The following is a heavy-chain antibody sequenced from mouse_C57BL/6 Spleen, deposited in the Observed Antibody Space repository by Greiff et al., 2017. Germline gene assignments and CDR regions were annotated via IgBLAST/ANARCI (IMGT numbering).Heavy chain of an antibody. CDR3: ARLGPPLYGSWFAY. D-gene: IGHD1-1*01. Sequence: EVQLQQSGPELVKPGASVKISCKASGYTFTDYYMNWVKQSHGKSLEWIGDINPNNGGTSYNQKFKGKATLTVDKSSSTAYMELRSLTSEDSAVYYCARLGPPLYGSWFAYWGQGTLVTVSA. CDR1: GYTFTDYY. CDR2: INPNNGGT. J-gene: IGHJ3*01. V-gene: IGHV1-26*01.